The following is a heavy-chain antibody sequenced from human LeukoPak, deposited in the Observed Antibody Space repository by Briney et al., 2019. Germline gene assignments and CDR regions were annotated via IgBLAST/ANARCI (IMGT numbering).Heavy chain of an antibody. Sequence: PGGSLRLSCAASGFTFSSYAVSWVRQAPGKGLEWVSGISGSGGSTYYADSVKGRFTISRDNAKNSLYLQMDSLRDDDTAVYYCARTYNSGWYFDYWGQGTLVTVSS. J-gene: IGHJ4*02. V-gene: IGHV3-23*01. CDR2: ISGSGGST. CDR3: ARTYNSGWYFDY. D-gene: IGHD6-19*01. CDR1: GFTFSSYA.